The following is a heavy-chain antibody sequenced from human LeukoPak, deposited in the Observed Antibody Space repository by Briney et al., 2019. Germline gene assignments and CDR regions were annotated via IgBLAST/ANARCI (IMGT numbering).Heavy chain of an antibody. CDR3: ARDLGYGALDP. Sequence: GGSLRLSCAASGFTFTSYWMNWVRQAPGKGLEWVALINPDGSQTNYVDSVKGRFTISRDNAENSLYLQMNSLRAEDTAVYHCARDLGYGALDPWGQGTLVTVSS. J-gene: IGHJ5*02. CDR2: INPDGSQT. CDR1: GFTFTSYW. V-gene: IGHV3-7*01. D-gene: IGHD4-17*01.